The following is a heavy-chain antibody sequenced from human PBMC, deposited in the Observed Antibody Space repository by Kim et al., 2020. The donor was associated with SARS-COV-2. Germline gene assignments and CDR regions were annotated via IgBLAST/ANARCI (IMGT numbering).Heavy chain of an antibody. D-gene: IGHD7-27*01. J-gene: IGHJ6*02. Sequence: GGSLRLSCAASGFTFSSYWMHWVRQAPGKGLVWVSRINSDGSSTSYADSVKGRFTISRDNAKNTLYLQMNSLRAEDTAVYYCAREGGANWGYYYYYYGMDVWGQGTTVTVSS. V-gene: IGHV3-74*01. CDR3: AREGGANWGYYYYYYGMDV. CDR2: INSDGSST. CDR1: GFTFSSYW.